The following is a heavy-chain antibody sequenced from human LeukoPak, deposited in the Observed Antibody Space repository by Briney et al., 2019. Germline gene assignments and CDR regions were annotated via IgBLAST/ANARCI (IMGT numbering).Heavy chain of an antibody. J-gene: IGHJ3*02. Sequence: GGSLRLSCAASGFTFSSYGMHWVRQAPGKGLEWVAFIRYDGSNKYYADSVKGRFTISRDNSKNTLYLQMNSLRAEDTAVYYCARADCRTMGATDLCPGYDAFDIWGQGTMVTVSS. CDR3: ARADCRTMGATDLCPGYDAFDI. V-gene: IGHV3-30*02. CDR2: IRYDGSNK. CDR1: GFTFSSYG. D-gene: IGHD1-26*01.